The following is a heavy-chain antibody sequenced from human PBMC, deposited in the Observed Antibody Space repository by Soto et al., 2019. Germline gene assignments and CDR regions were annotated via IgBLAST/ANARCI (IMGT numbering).Heavy chain of an antibody. CDR3: ARGASPIAAAADNWFDP. J-gene: IGHJ5*02. D-gene: IGHD6-13*01. CDR1: GDSVSSNSAA. CDR2: TYYRSKWYN. Sequence: SQTLSLTCAISGDSVSSNSAAWNWIRQSPSRGLEWLGRTYYRSKWYNDYAVSVKSRITINPDTSKIQFSLQLNSVTPEDTAVYYCARGASPIAAAADNWFDPWGQGTLVTVSS. V-gene: IGHV6-1*01.